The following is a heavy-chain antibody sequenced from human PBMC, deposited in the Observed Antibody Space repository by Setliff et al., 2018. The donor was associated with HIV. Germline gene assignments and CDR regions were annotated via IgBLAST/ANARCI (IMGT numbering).Heavy chain of an antibody. J-gene: IGHJ4*02. Sequence: PGGSLRLSCAASGFTFSRYWMSWVRQAPGKGLEWVSATTSNGRTTDYAESVRGRFILSRDNSGNTLYLQMTSLRAEDTATYYCAKAWGSGYPSFESAPMFDVWGQGTLVTVSS. V-gene: IGHV3-23*01. D-gene: IGHD3-16*01. CDR3: AKAWGSGYPSFESAPMFDV. CDR1: GFTFSRYW. CDR2: TTSNGRTT.